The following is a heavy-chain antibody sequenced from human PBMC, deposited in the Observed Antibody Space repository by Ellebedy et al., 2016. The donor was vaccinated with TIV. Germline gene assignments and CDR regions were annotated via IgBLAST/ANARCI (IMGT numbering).Heavy chain of an antibody. D-gene: IGHD2-15*01. J-gene: IGHJ6*03. CDR1: GESFTDYY. V-gene: IGHV4-34*01. Sequence: SETLSLTXAVYGESFTDYYWTWIRQPPGQGLEWIGEINHGGTTNYNPSLKSRLTISVDTSKSQFSLSLNSVTAADTAVYYCARVRKGGGSLYDYYYFMDVWGKGTTVTVSS. CDR3: ARVRKGGGSLYDYYYFMDV. CDR2: INHGGTT.